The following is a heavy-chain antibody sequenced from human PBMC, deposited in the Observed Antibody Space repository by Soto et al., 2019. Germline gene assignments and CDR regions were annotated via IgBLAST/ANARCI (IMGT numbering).Heavy chain of an antibody. CDR2: ISWNSGSI. CDR3: AKERRIAAAGFDY. D-gene: IGHD6-13*01. J-gene: IGHJ4*02. CDR1: GFTFDDYA. V-gene: IGHV3-9*01. Sequence: TLSCAASGFTFDDYAMHWVRQAPGKDLEWVSGISWNSGSIGYADSVKDRFTISRDNAKNSLYLQMNSLRAEDTALYYCAKERRIAAAGFDYWGQGTLVTVSS.